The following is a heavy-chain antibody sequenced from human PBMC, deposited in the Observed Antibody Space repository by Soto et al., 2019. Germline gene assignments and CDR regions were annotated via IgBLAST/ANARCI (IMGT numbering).Heavy chain of an antibody. J-gene: IGHJ6*02. CDR2: IYPGDSDT. Sequence: PGESLKISCRGSGYNFTSYLIGWVRQMPGKGLEWMGIIYPGDSDTTYSPSFQGQVTISADKSISTAYLQWSSLKASDTAIYYCARRLHSLYGMDVWGQGTTVTVSS. CDR1: GYNFTSYL. V-gene: IGHV5-51*03. CDR3: ARRLHSLYGMDV. D-gene: IGHD6-13*01.